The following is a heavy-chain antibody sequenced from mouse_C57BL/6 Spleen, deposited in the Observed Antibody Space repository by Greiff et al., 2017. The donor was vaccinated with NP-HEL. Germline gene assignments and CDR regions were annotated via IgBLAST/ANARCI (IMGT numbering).Heavy chain of an antibody. V-gene: IGHV5-6*01. J-gene: IGHJ2*01. D-gene: IGHD4-1*01. Sequence: EVQVVESGGDLVKPGGSLKLSCAASGFTFSSYGMSWVRQTPDKRLEWVATISSGGSYTYYPDSVKGRFTISRDNAKNTLYLQMSSLKSEDTAMYYCARTGDYWGQGTTLTVSS. CDR2: ISSGGSYT. CDR3: ARTGDY. CDR1: GFTFSSYG.